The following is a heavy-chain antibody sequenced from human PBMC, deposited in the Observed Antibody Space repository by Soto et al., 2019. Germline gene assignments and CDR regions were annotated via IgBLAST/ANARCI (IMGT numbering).Heavy chain of an antibody. Sequence: QVQLVQSGGGVVQPGRSLTLSCSASGFTFADYGIHWVRQTPGKGLDWVAIIWIGGINIGYRDSAKGRFTIWRDDAKNMVYLQMDDLRVEDTAVYYCVRDEIKRWEYVGSFDCWGQGALVTVSS. CDR2: IWIGGINI. V-gene: IGHV3-33*01. CDR1: GFTFADYG. J-gene: IGHJ4*02. D-gene: IGHD3-10*02. CDR3: VRDEIKRWEYVGSFDC.